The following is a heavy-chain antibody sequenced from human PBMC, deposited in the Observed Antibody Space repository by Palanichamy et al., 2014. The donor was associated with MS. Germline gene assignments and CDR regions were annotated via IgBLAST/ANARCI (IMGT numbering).Heavy chain of an antibody. CDR1: GYSFASYW. CDR2: IYGGDSDT. J-gene: IGHJ3*01. CDR3: ARQSGRMTTVTPRNFEF. V-gene: IGHV5-51*01. D-gene: IGHD4-17*01. Sequence: EVQLVQSGAEVKKPGESLKISCKASGYSFASYWIGWVRQMPGKGLEWMGIIYGGDSDTRYSPSFQGQVTISVDKSTSTAYLQWSSLQASDTAMYYCARQSGRMTTVTPRNFEFWGQGTMVTVSS.